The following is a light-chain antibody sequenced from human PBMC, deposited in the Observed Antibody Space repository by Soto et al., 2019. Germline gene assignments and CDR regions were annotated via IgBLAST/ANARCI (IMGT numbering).Light chain of an antibody. Sequence: EIVLTQSPVTLSLSPGERATLSCRASQSVGSYLAWYQQKTGQAPRLLIYDASNRATGIPDRFSGSGSGTVFTLTISCLEAEDFAVYYCQQRSNWQTFGQGTRLEIK. CDR3: QQRSNWQT. J-gene: IGKJ5*01. V-gene: IGKV3-11*01. CDR1: QSVGSY. CDR2: DAS.